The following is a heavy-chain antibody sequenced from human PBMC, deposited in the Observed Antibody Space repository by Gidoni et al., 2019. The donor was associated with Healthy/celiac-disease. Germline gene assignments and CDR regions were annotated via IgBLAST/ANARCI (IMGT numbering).Heavy chain of an antibody. V-gene: IGHV3-21*01. CDR1: GFPFSSYS. CDR2: ISSSSSYI. J-gene: IGHJ4*02. CDR3: ARDRISWSGYYTEPVDY. Sequence: EVQLVESGGGLVKPGGSLRLSCAASGFPFSSYSMNWVRQAPGKGVEWVSSISSSSSYIYYAESVKGRFTISRDNAKNSLYLQMNSLRAEDTAVYYCARDRISWSGYYTEPVDYWGQGTLVTVSS. D-gene: IGHD3-3*01.